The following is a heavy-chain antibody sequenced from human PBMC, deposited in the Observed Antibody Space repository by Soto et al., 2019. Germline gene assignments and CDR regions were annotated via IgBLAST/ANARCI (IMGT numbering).Heavy chain of an antibody. D-gene: IGHD3-10*01. Sequence: GASVKVSCKASGGTFSSYAISWVRQASGQGLEWMGGIIPIFGTANYAQKFQGRVTITADKSTSTAYMELSSLRSGDTAVYYCARVWETMVRGVIRPAFDIWGQGTMVTVSS. V-gene: IGHV1-69*06. J-gene: IGHJ3*02. CDR3: ARVWETMVRGVIRPAFDI. CDR2: IIPIFGTA. CDR1: GGTFSSYA.